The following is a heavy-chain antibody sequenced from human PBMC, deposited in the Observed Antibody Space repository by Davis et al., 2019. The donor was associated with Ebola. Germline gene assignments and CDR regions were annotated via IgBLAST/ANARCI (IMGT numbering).Heavy chain of an antibody. CDR1: GDSIRSHY. V-gene: IGHV4-59*11. D-gene: IGHD6-13*01. CDR2: LYSSGST. Sequence: LRPSCTVSGDSIRSHYSSWIRQPPGKGLEWIGYLYSSGSTNYNPSLKRRITMSIDTSKKQFSLRLSFVTPADTAVYYCARGRGDYSSSWFSYYNGQDVWGQGTTVTVSS. J-gene: IGHJ6*02. CDR3: ARGRGDYSSSWFSYYNGQDV.